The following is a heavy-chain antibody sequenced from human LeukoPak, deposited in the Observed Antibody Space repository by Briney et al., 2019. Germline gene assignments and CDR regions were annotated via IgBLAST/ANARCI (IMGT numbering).Heavy chain of an antibody. J-gene: IGHJ4*02. D-gene: IGHD4-17*01. CDR1: GYSFTTYW. CDR2: IYPGDSNT. V-gene: IGHV5-51*01. Sequence: GESLGISCKGSGYSFTTYWIGWVRQMPGKGLEWMGTIYPGDSNTRYSPSFQGQVTISADKSISTAYLQWSSLKASDTAMYHYARMADYGDYFDYWGQGALVTVSS. CDR3: ARMADYGDYFDY.